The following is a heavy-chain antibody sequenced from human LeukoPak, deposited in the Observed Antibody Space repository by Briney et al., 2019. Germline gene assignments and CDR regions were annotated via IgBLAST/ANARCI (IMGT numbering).Heavy chain of an antibody. CDR3: ARGGPKWAAAGNLNFDY. Sequence: ASVKVSCKPSGYSFTTYGISWVRQAPGQGLEWMGWISTYNGNTYYAQKVQARVTMTTDTSTSTAYMELRSLRSDDTAVYYCARGGPKWAAAGNLNFDYWGQGTLVTVSS. D-gene: IGHD6-13*01. CDR2: ISTYNGNT. V-gene: IGHV1-18*01. J-gene: IGHJ4*02. CDR1: GYSFTTYG.